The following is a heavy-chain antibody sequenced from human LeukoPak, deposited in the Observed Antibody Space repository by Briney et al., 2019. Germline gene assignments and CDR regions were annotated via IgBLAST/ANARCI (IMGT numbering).Heavy chain of an antibody. CDR3: ERDNSVGDIAWWFDP. CDR1: GYSFTSHY. CDR2: INPSGSST. D-gene: IGHD3-16*02. Sequence: ASVKVSCKASGYSFTSHYMHWVRQAPGQGLEWMGLINPSGSSTLYAQKFLCRVTMNSDMSPNTDYMELSRLRTEDTAVYYCERDNSVGDIAWWFDPWGQGTLVTVSS. V-gene: IGHV1-46*01. J-gene: IGHJ5*02.